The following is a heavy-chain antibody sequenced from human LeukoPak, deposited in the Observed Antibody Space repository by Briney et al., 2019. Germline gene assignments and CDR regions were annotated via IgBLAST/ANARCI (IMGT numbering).Heavy chain of an antibody. CDR1: GGSISSGDYY. CDR2: IYYSGST. J-gene: IGHJ4*02. D-gene: IGHD2-8*01. Sequence: PSETLSLTCTVSGGSISSGDYYWSWIRQPPGEGLEWIGYIYYSGSTYYNPSLKSRVTTSVDTSKNQFSLKLSSVTAADTAMYYCARSPFMRYFDYWGQGTLVTVSS. CDR3: ARSPFMRYFDY. V-gene: IGHV4-30-4*01.